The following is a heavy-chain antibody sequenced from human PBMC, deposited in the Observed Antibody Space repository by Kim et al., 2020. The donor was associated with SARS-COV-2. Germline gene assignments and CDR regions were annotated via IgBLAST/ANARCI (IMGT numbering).Heavy chain of an antibody. Sequence: GRKKCNVDSVKGRFTISRDNANNSLYLQMNSLRAEDTAVYYCALSRTLDYWGRGTLVTVSS. V-gene: IGHV3-7*01. D-gene: IGHD2-2*01. J-gene: IGHJ4*02. CDR2: GRKK. CDR3: ALSRTLDY.